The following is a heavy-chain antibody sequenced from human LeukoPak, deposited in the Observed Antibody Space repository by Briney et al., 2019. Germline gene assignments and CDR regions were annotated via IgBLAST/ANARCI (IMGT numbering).Heavy chain of an antibody. V-gene: IGHV3-21*01. D-gene: IGHD6-13*01. CDR3: ARDFNGGSSWFYYFDY. CDR1: GFTFSSYS. J-gene: IGHJ4*02. Sequence: GGSLRLSCAASGFTFSSYSMNWVRQAPGKGLEWASSISSSSSYIYYADSVKGRFTISRDNAKNSLYLQMNSLRAEDTAVYYCARDFNGGSSWFYYFDYWGQGTLVTVSS. CDR2: ISSSSSYI.